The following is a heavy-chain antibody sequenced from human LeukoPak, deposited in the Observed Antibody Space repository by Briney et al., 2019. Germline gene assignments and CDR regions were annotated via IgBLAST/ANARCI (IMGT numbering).Heavy chain of an antibody. CDR3: AKDRLTLDAFDI. J-gene: IGHJ3*02. CDR2: LSGSGTST. V-gene: IGHV3-23*01. Sequence: PGGSLRLSCAASGFTFSNFGMSWVRQAPGKGLEWVSALSGSGTSTYYADSVKGRFTISRDNSKNTLYLQMNSLRAEDTAIYYCAKDRLTLDAFDIWGQGTMVIVSS. CDR1: GFTFSNFG. D-gene: IGHD2-21*02.